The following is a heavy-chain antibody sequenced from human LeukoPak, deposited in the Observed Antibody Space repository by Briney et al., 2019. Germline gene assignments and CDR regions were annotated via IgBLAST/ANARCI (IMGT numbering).Heavy chain of an antibody. D-gene: IGHD2-21*02. CDR3: AKGPRGGVVVTAMYFDY. J-gene: IGHJ4*02. CDR1: GFTFSSYA. V-gene: IGHV3-23*01. CDR2: ISGSGGST. Sequence: GGSLRLSCAASGFTFSSYAMSWVRQAPGKGLEWVSAISGSGGSTYYADSVKGRFTISRDNSKNTLYPQMNSLRAEDTAVYYCAKGPRGGVVVTAMYFDYWGQGTLVTVSS.